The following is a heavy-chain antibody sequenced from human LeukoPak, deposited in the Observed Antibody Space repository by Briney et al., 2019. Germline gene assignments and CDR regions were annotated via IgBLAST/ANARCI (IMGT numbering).Heavy chain of an antibody. CDR1: GGSISSSSYY. Sequence: PSETLSLTCTVSGGSISSSSYYWGWIRQPPGKGLEWIGSIYYSGSTYYNPSLKSRVTISVDTSKNQFSLKLSSVTAADTAVYYCARGGVGARLPGMWFDPWGQGTLVTVSS. V-gene: IGHV4-39*07. D-gene: IGHD1-26*01. CDR3: ARGGVGARLPGMWFDP. J-gene: IGHJ5*02. CDR2: IYYSGST.